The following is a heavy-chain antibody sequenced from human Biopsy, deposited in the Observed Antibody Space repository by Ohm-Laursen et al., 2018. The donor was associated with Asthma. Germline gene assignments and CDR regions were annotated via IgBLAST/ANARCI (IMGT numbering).Heavy chain of an antibody. J-gene: IGHJ4*02. CDR2: INAGNGNT. V-gene: IGHV1-3*01. D-gene: IGHD1-26*01. CDR3: ARDGPVGAPSDY. CDR1: GDILSSFG. Sequence: SVKVSCKAHGDILSSFGIKWVRKAPGQGLEWMGWINAGNGNTKYSQKFQGRVTITRDTSASTAYMELSSLRSEDTAVYYCARDGPVGAPSDYWGQGTLVTVSS.